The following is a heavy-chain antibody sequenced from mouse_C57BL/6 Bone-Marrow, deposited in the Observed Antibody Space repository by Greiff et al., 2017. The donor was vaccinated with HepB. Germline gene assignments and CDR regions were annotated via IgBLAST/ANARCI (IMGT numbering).Heavy chain of an antibody. Sequence: VQLQQSGAELVKPGASVKISCKASGYAFSSYWMNWVKQRPGKGLEWIGQIYPGDGDTNYNGKFKGKATLTADKSSSTAYMQLSSLTSDDSAVYFCAREGYDYDPAWFAYWGQGTLVTVSA. CDR2: IYPGDGDT. V-gene: IGHV1-80*01. J-gene: IGHJ3*01. CDR1: GYAFSSYW. CDR3: AREGYDYDPAWFAY. D-gene: IGHD2-4*01.